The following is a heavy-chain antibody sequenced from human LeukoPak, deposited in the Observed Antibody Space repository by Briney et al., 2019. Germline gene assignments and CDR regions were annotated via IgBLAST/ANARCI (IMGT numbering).Heavy chain of an antibody. CDR1: GFTFSSYW. J-gene: IGHJ6*02. V-gene: IGHV3-7*03. D-gene: IGHD1-26*01. Sequence: GGSLRLSCAASGFTFSSYWMSWVRQAPGKGLEWVANIKQDGSEKYYVDSVKGRFTFSRDNAKNSLYLQMNSLRAEDTAVYYCARYSGSYEVNYYYYYGMDVWGQGTTVTVSS. CDR3: ARYSGSYEVNYYYYYGMDV. CDR2: IKQDGSEK.